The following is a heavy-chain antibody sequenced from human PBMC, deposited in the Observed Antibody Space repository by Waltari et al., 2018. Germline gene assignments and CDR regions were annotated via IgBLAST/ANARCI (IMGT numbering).Heavy chain of an antibody. J-gene: IGHJ3*02. D-gene: IGHD2-2*01. V-gene: IGHV1-8*01. Sequence: NWVRQATGQGLEWMGWMNPNSGNTGYAQKFQGRVTMTRNTSISTAYMELSSLRSEDTAVYYCARSRDCSSTSCNDAFDIWGQGTMVTVSS. CDR3: ARSRDCSSTSCNDAFDI. CDR2: MNPNSGNT.